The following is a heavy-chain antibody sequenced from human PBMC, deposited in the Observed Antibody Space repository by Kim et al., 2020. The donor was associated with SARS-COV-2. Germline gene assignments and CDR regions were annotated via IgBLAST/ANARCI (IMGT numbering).Heavy chain of an antibody. J-gene: IGHJ4*02. CDR1: GGSISSGGYY. V-gene: IGHV4-31*03. Sequence: SETLSLTCTVSGGSISSGGYYWSWIRQHPGKGLEWIGYIYYSGSTYYNPSLKRRVTISVDTSKNQFSLKLSSVTAADTAVYYCARAPITMIVVVTAFDYWGQRTLVTVSS. CDR3: ARAPITMIVVVTAFDY. D-gene: IGHD3-22*01. CDR2: IYYSGST.